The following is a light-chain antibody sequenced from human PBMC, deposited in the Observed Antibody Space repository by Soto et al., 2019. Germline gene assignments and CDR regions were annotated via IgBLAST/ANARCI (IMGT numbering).Light chain of an antibody. V-gene: IGLV2-14*01. CDR1: SSDVGIYNY. J-gene: IGLJ1*01. Sequence: QSALAQPASVSGSPGQSIAISCTGSSSDVGIYNYVSWYQQHPGKVPKLIIYEVSNRPSGVSNRFSGSKSGNTASLTISGLQAEDEADYYCSPYPTSSTRVFGTGTKVTVL. CDR2: EVS. CDR3: SPYPTSSTRV.